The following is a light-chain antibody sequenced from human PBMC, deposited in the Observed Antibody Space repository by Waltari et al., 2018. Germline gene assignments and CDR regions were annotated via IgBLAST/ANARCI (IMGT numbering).Light chain of an antibody. CDR1: QTIPPW. J-gene: IGKJ2*01. Sequence: DIQMTQSPSTLSASVGDRVTTTCRASQTIPPWLAWYQQKPGEAPKLLIYKASTLNKGVPSRFSGSGSGTEFTLTISSLQPDDFATYYCQQYDNYPYTFGQGTKL. CDR2: KAS. CDR3: QQYDNYPYT. V-gene: IGKV1-5*03.